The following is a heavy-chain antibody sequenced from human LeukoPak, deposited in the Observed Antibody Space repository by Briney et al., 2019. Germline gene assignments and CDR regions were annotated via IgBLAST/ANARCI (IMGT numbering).Heavy chain of an antibody. J-gene: IGHJ4*02. CDR1: GGSISSYY. D-gene: IGHD6-13*01. CDR3: ARLAGSPPTRFDY. CDR2: IYYSGST. Sequence: SETLSLTCTVSGGSISSYYWTWIRQPPGKGLEWIGYIYYSGSTSYNPSLKNRVTISVDTSKNQFSLKLISVTAADTAVYYCARLAGSPPTRFDYWGQGTLVTVSS. V-gene: IGHV4-59*06.